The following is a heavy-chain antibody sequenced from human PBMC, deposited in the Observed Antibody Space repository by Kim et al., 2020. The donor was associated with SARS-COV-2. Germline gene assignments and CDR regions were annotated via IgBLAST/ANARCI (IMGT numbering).Heavy chain of an antibody. D-gene: IGHD3-10*01. Sequence: SETLSLTCAVSGGSISSGGYSWSWIRQPPGKGLEWIGYIYHSGSTYYNPSLKSRVTISVDRSKNQFSLKLSSVTAADTAVYYCARHHYYGSGSLAFDIWGQGTMVTVSS. CDR1: GGSISSGGYS. CDR3: ARHHYYGSGSLAFDI. CDR2: IYHSGST. V-gene: IGHV4-30-2*01. J-gene: IGHJ3*02.